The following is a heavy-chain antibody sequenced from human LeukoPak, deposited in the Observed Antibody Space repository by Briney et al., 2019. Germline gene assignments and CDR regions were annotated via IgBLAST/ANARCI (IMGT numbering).Heavy chain of an antibody. CDR2: ISYDGSNK. J-gene: IGHJ5*02. CDR1: GFTFSSYS. D-gene: IGHD3-9*01. V-gene: IGHV3-30*03. Sequence: GGSLRLSCAASGFTFSSYSMNWVRQAPGKGLEWVAVISYDGSNKYYADSVKGRFTISRDNSKNTLYLQMNSLRAEDTAVYYCASPAILTAGFDPWGQGTLVTVSS. CDR3: ASPAILTAGFDP.